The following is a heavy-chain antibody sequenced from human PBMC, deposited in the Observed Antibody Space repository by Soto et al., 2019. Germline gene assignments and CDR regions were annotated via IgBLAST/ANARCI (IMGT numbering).Heavy chain of an antibody. Sequence: PGGSLRLSCAASGFTFDDFAMHWVRQAPGKGLEWVSGITWNSGSVGYADSVKGRFTISRDNAKNSLSLQMNSLTSEDTALYYCTKAALERATNQEFDYWGQGTMVTVSS. V-gene: IGHV3-9*01. D-gene: IGHD5-12*01. CDR2: ITWNSGSV. CDR1: GFTFDDFA. CDR3: TKAALERATNQEFDY. J-gene: IGHJ4*02.